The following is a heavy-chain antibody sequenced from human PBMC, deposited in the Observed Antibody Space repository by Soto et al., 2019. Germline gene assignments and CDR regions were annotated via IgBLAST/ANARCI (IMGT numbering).Heavy chain of an antibody. D-gene: IGHD2-21*02. CDR1: GYSFTSYW. CDR2: IYPGDSDT. V-gene: IGHV5-51*01. Sequence: PGESLKISCTGSGYSFTSYWIGWVRQMPGKGLEWMGIIYPGDSDTRYSPSFQGQVTISADKSISTAYLQWSSLKASDTAMYYCARIRRAVVTPDAFDTWCQGTMVTVSS. J-gene: IGHJ3*02. CDR3: ARIRRAVVTPDAFDT.